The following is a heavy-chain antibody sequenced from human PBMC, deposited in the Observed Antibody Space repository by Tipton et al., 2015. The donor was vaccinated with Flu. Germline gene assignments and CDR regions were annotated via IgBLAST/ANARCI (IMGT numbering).Heavy chain of an antibody. J-gene: IGHJ4*02. CDR1: GGSIGSNY. Sequence: TLSLTCTVSGGSIGSNYWSWVRQPPGKGLEYIGYIHNSGTTYYNPSLKSRVTISVDTSKSQFSLMLRSVTAADTAVYYCARLSYYDVDLKNFYFDYWGQGALVTVSS. D-gene: IGHD3-10*02. CDR3: ARLSYYDVDLKNFYFDY. CDR2: IHNSGTT. V-gene: IGHV4-4*08.